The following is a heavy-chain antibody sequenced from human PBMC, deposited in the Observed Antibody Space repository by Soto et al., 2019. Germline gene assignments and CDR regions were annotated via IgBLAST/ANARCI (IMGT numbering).Heavy chain of an antibody. CDR2: IYYGGNT. D-gene: IGHD3-9*01. V-gene: IGHV4-39*01. CDR1: SGSISSSSYY. CDR3: ARTTVRHFDWLLPFQH. J-gene: IGHJ1*01. Sequence: QLQLQESGPGLVKPSETLSLTCTVSSGSISSSSYYWGWIRQPPGKGLEWIGSIYYGGNTYYNPSLKSRVTISVDTSKNQFSLKLSSVTAADTAVYYCARTTVRHFDWLLPFQHWGQGTLVTVSP.